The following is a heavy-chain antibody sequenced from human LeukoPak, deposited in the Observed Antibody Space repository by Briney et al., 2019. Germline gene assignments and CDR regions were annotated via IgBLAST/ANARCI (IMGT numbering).Heavy chain of an antibody. CDR1: GFSFSSYE. CDR2: ISSSGSTK. J-gene: IGHJ4*02. D-gene: IGHD3-3*01. V-gene: IGHV3-48*03. CDR3: ARGLRCTIFGGDYY. Sequence: GGSLRLSCAASGFSFSSYEMKWVRQAPGKGPEWVSHISSSGSTKYYADSVKGRFTISRDNAKNLLYLEMNSLRAEDTAVYYCARGLRCTIFGGDYYWGQGTLVTVSS.